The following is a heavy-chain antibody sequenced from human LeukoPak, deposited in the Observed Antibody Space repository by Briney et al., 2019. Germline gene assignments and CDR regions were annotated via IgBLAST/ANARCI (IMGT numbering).Heavy chain of an antibody. V-gene: IGHV3-30*18. Sequence: PGGSLRLSCAATGFTFSTYGMHRVRQAPGKGLEWVAAISNDGNKKYYADSVKGRFTISRDNPKNTLFLQMNSLRAEDTAVYYCAKEGWDKSYWYGRIDYWGQGTLVTVSS. CDR3: AKEGWDKSYWYGRIDY. CDR1: GFTFSTYG. J-gene: IGHJ4*02. CDR2: ISNDGNKK. D-gene: IGHD2-8*02.